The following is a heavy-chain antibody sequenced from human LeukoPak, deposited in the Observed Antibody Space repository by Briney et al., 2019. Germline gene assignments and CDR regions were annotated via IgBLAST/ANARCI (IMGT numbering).Heavy chain of an antibody. V-gene: IGHV1-69*05. CDR3: ARDLWYYYGSGSYYIPSNMDV. Sequence: SVKVSCKASGGTFSSYAISWVRQAPGQGLEWMGRIIPIIGTANYAQKFQGRVTITTDEPTSTAYMELSSLRSEDTAVYYCARDLWYYYGSGSYYIPSNMDVWGKGTTVTVSS. J-gene: IGHJ6*03. D-gene: IGHD3-10*01. CDR1: GGTFSSYA. CDR2: IIPIIGTA.